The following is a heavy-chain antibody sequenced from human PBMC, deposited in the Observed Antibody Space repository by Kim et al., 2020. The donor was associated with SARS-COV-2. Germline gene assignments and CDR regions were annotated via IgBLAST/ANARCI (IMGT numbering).Heavy chain of an antibody. J-gene: IGHJ4*02. D-gene: IGHD1-26*01. Sequence: YADSVKGRFTSSRDNAKNSLYLQMHSLRDEDTAIYYCARGGVVGAYFFDYWGQGTLVTVST. CDR3: ARGGVVGAYFFDY. V-gene: IGHV3-48*02.